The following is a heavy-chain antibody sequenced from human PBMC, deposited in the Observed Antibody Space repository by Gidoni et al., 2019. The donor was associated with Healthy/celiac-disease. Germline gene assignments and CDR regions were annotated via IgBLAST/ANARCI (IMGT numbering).Heavy chain of an antibody. CDR2: MNPNSGNT. D-gene: IGHD6-19*01. CDR1: GYTFTSYD. Sequence: QVQLVQSGAEVKKPGASVKVSCKASGYTFTSYDINWVRQATGQGLDWMGWMNPNSGNTGYAQKFQGRVTMTRNTSISTAYMELSSLRSEDTAVYYCARALSSGWYDAGNWFDPWGQGTLVTVSS. J-gene: IGHJ5*02. CDR3: ARALSSGWYDAGNWFDP. V-gene: IGHV1-8*01.